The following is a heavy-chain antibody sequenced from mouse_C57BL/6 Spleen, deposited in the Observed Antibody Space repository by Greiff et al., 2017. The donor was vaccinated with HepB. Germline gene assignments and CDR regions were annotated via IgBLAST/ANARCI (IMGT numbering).Heavy chain of an antibody. J-gene: IGHJ4*01. D-gene: IGHD2-12*01. V-gene: IGHV1-18*01. CDR2: INPNNGGT. Sequence: VQLQQSGPELVKPGASVKISCKASGYSFTGYYMNWVKQSPEKSLEWIGDINPNNGGTIYNQKFKGKATLTVDKSSSTAYMELRSLTSEDTAVYYCARSAYDVTAMDYWGQGTSVTVSS. CDR3: ARSAYDVTAMDY. CDR1: GYSFTGYY.